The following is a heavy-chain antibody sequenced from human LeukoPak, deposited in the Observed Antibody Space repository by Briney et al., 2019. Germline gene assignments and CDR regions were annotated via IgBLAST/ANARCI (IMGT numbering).Heavy chain of an antibody. Sequence: SETLSLTCAVYGXSFSGYYWSWIRQPPGKGQEWIGEINHSGSTNYNPSLKSRVTISVDTSKNQFSLKLSSVTAADTAVYYCARGSYCSSTSCSPYHFDYWGQGTLVTVSS. CDR1: GXSFSGYY. J-gene: IGHJ4*02. V-gene: IGHV4-34*01. D-gene: IGHD2-2*01. CDR3: ARGSYCSSTSCSPYHFDY. CDR2: INHSGST.